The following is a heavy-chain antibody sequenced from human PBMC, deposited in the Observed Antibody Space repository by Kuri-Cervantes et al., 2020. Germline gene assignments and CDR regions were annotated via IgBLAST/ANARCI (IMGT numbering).Heavy chain of an antibody. V-gene: IGHV3-7*01. CDR2: IKQEGSEK. D-gene: IGHD2-8*01. J-gene: IGHJ4*02. CDR3: ARSRGLYEAPYYFDY. CDR1: GFTFSSYW. Sequence: GESLKISCAASGFTFSSYWMSWVRQAPGKGLEWVANIKQEGSEKYYVDSVKGRFTISRDNAKNSLYLQMNSLRAEDTAVYYCARSRGLYEAPYYFDYWGQGTLVTVSS.